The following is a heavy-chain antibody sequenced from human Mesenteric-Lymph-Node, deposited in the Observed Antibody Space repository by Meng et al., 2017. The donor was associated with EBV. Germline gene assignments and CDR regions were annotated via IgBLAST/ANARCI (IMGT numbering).Heavy chain of an antibody. V-gene: IGHV4-34*01. CDR3: AALGSLASSIDP. J-gene: IGHJ5*02. Sequence: QAQLQEWGARPLKPSGILSLTCAVYGGSFSDYYWTWIRQPPGKGLEWIGEGNHAGTTIYNPSLESRVTISVDTSKNQFSLKLTSVTAADTAVYFCAALGSLASSIDPWGQGTLVTVSS. CDR1: GGSFSDYY. D-gene: IGHD3-16*01. CDR2: GNHAGTT.